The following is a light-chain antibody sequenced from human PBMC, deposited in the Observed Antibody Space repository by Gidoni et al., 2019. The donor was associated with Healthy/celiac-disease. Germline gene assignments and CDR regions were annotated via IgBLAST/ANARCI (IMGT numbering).Light chain of an antibody. CDR3: QQYGSSSFT. CDR2: GAS. Sequence: EIVLTQSPGTLSLSPGERATLSCRASQSVSSSYLAWYQQKPGQAPRLLIYGASSRATGIPDRISGSGSETDFTLTISRLEPEDFAVYYCQQYGSSSFTFXPXTKVDIK. V-gene: IGKV3-20*01. J-gene: IGKJ3*01. CDR1: QSVSSSY.